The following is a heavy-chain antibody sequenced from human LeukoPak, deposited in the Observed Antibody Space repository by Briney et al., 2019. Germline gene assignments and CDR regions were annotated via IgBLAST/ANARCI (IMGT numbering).Heavy chain of an antibody. V-gene: IGHV3-30*02. D-gene: IGHD3-3*01. CDR1: GFTFSGYG. Sequence: GRSLRLSCAASGFTFSGYGMHWVRQAPGKGLEWVAFIRYDGSNKYYADSVKGRFTISRDNSKNTLYLQMNSLRAEDTAVYYCAKDHQPLRFLEWSDFDYWGQGTLVTVSS. CDR3: AKDHQPLRFLEWSDFDY. J-gene: IGHJ4*02. CDR2: IRYDGSNK.